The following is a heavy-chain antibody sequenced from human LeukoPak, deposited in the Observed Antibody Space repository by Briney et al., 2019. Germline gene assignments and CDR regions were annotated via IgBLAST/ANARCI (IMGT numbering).Heavy chain of an antibody. D-gene: IGHD1-26*01. CDR2: INHSGST. V-gene: IGHV4-34*01. J-gene: IGHJ5*02. CDR3: ARRSIVGARGNWFDP. CDR1: GGSFSGYY. Sequence: SETLSLTCAVYGGSFSGYYWSWIRQPPGKGLEWIGEINHSGSTNYNPSLKSRVTISVDTSKNQFSLQLSSVTAADTAVYYCARRSIVGARGNWFDPWGQGTLVTVSS.